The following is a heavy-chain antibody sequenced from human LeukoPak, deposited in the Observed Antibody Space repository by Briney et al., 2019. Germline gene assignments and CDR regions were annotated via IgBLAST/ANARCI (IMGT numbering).Heavy chain of an antibody. D-gene: IGHD5-24*01. V-gene: IGHV3-7*01. CDR2: IKQDGSEK. Sequence: SGGSLRLSCAASGFTFSSYWMSWVGQAQGKGLEGVANIKQDGSEKYYVDSVKGRFTISRDNAKNSLYLQMNSLRAEDTAVYYCARDIGDGYNSWHYEGNDAFYIWGQGTMVTVSS. J-gene: IGHJ3*02. CDR3: ARDIGDGYNSWHYEGNDAFYI. CDR1: GFTFSSYW.